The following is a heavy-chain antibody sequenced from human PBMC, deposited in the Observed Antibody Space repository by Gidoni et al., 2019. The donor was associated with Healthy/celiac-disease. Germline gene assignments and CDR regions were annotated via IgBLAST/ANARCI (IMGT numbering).Heavy chain of an antibody. V-gene: IGHV4-59*01. J-gene: IGHJ6*03. Sequence: QVQLQESGPGLGKPSETLSLTRQPPGKGLEWIGYSYYSVSTNYHPSLKSRVTISVDTSKTQFSLTLSSGTAADPAVYCCSGGLPYCYYCMDVWGKGTTVTVSS. CDR3: SGGLPYCYYCMDV. CDR2: SYYSVST.